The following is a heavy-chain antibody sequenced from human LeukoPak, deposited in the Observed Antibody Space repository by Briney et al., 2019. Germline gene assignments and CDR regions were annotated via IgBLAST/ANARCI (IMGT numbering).Heavy chain of an antibody. CDR1: GYTFTSYD. CDR3: ARVGRWDAFDI. CDR2: INPNSGGT. D-gene: IGHD4-23*01. J-gene: IGHJ3*02. Sequence: ASVKVSCKASGYTFTSYDINWVRQATGQGLEWMGWINPNSGGTNYAQKFQGRVTMTRDTSISTAYMELSRLRSDDTAVYYCARVGRWDAFDIWGQGTMVTVSS. V-gene: IGHV1-2*02.